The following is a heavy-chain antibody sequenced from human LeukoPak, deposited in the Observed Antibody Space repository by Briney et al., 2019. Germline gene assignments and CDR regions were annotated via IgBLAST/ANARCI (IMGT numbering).Heavy chain of an antibody. D-gene: IGHD1/OR15-1a*01. CDR3: ARGEGTVGYYYYMDV. V-gene: IGHV1-2*02. J-gene: IGHJ6*03. CDR2: INPNTGVT. Sequence: ASVKVSCKASGYTFTGYFVHWVRQASGQGLEWMGWINPNTGVTNYAQKFQGRVTVTRDTSISTAYMEMSRLRSDDTAVYYCARGEGTVGYYYYMDVWGKGTTVTISS. CDR1: GYTFTGYF.